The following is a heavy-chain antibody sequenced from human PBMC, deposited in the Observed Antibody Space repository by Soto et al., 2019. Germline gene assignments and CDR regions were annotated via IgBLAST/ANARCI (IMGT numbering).Heavy chain of an antibody. CDR1: GFTFSSYA. CDR3: AKQIKSGWYEGEYFQH. J-gene: IGHJ1*01. V-gene: IGHV3-23*01. D-gene: IGHD6-19*01. CDR2: ISGSGGST. Sequence: GGSLRLSCAASGFTFSSYAMSWVRQAPGKGLEWVSAISGSGGSTYYADSVKGRFTISRDNSKNTLYLQMNSLRAEDTAVYYCAKQIKSGWYEGEYFQHWGQGTLVTVSS.